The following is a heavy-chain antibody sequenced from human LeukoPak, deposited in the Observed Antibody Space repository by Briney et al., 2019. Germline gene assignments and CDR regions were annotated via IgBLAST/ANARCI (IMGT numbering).Heavy chain of an antibody. J-gene: IGHJ4*02. CDR1: GFTFSSYA. CDR2: ISYDGSNK. D-gene: IGHD6-13*01. Sequence: GRSLRLSCAASGFTFSSYAMHWVRQAPGEGLEWVAVISYDGSNKYYADSVKGRFTISRDNSKNTLYLQMNSLRAEDTAVYYCAREAPNSSSWYPSFDYWGQGTLGTVS. CDR3: AREAPNSSSWYPSFDY. V-gene: IGHV3-30-3*01.